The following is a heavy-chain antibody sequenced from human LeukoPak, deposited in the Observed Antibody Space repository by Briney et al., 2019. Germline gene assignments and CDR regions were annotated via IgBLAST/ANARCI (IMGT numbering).Heavy chain of an antibody. Sequence: SVKVSCKASGGTFSSYAISWVRQAPGQGLEWMGGIIPIFGTANYAQKFQGRVTITADESTSTAYMELRSLRSDDTAVYYCARVPTTDYYDSSGYYSLDYWGQGTLVTVSS. D-gene: IGHD3-22*01. J-gene: IGHJ4*02. CDR2: IIPIFGTA. CDR3: ARVPTTDYYDSSGYYSLDY. CDR1: GGTFSSYA. V-gene: IGHV1-69*13.